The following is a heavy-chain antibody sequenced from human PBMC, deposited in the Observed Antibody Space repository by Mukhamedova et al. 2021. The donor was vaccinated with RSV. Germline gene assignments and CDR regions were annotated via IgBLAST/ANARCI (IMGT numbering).Heavy chain of an antibody. Sequence: KSRVTISVDTSKNQFSLKLSSVTAADTAVYYCARRQVIRYFDWLQDYYYYGMDVWGQGTTVTVSS. J-gene: IGHJ6*02. CDR3: ARRQVIRYFDWLQDYYYYGMDV. V-gene: IGHV4-39*01. D-gene: IGHD3-9*01.